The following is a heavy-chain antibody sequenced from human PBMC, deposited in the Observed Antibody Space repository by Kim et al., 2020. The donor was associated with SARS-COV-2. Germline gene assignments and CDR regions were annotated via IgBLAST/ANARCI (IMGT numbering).Heavy chain of an antibody. Sequence: SETLSLTCTVSGDSINGYYWSWIRQPAGKGLEYIGRIHSSGNTKYLPSFNSRVTLSVDTYNSKFSLTLSSLTAADTAIYFCARMSVVGATNPYFDYWGQGMLVTVSS. CDR3: ARMSVVGATNPYFDY. J-gene: IGHJ4*02. CDR2: IHSSGNT. V-gene: IGHV4-4*07. D-gene: IGHD1-26*01. CDR1: GDSINGYY.